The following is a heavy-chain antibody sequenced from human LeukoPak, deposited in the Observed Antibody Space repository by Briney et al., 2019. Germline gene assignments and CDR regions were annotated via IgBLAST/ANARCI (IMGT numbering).Heavy chain of an antibody. J-gene: IGHJ4*02. D-gene: IGHD2-21*02. Sequence: SQTLSLTCTVSGGSISSGDYYWSWLRQPPGTGLEWIGYIYYSGSTYYNPSLKSRVTISVDTSKNQFSLKLSSVTAADTAVYYCASRYCGGDCYSWGQGTLVTVSS. CDR1: GGSISSGDYY. V-gene: IGHV4-30-4*01. CDR3: ASRYCGGDCYS. CDR2: IYYSGST.